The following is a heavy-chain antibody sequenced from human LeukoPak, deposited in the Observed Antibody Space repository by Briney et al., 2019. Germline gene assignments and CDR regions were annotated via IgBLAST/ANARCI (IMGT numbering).Heavy chain of an antibody. D-gene: IGHD3-22*01. V-gene: IGHV3-21*01. CDR3: ARDADSSGYYPISVFDY. CDR2: ISSSSSSI. J-gene: IGHJ4*02. Sequence: GGSLRLSCAASGFTFSTYSMNWVRQAPGRGLEWVSFISSSSSSIYYADSVKGRFTMSRDNAKNSLYLQMNSLRAEDTAVYYCARDADSSGYYPISVFDYWGQGTLVTVSS. CDR1: GFTFSTYS.